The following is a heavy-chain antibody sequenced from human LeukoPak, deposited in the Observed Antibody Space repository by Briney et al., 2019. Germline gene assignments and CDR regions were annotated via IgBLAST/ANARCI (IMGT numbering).Heavy chain of an antibody. CDR2: ISGSGDST. Sequence: GGSLRLSCAASGFTFSNYAMSWVRQAPGKGLECVSAISGSGDSTYYADSVKGRFTISRDNSKNTLYLQMNSLRAEDTAVYYCAKYAQEAYDYVDYWGQGTLVTVSS. J-gene: IGHJ4*02. CDR1: GFTFSNYA. V-gene: IGHV3-23*01. CDR3: AKYAQEAYDYVDY. D-gene: IGHD3-16*01.